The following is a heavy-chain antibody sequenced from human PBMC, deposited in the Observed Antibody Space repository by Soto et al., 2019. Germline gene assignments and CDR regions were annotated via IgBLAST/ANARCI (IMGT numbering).Heavy chain of an antibody. CDR2: ISYSGST. Sequence: PSESLSLTCTVSGGAISAYQWSWIRQPPGKGLEWLGHISYSGSTIYNPSLESRVTISIDTSKNQFSLKLSSVTAADTAFYYCARKYSGLDYWGQGTLVTVSS. J-gene: IGHJ4*02. D-gene: IGHD5-12*01. CDR3: ARKYSGLDY. V-gene: IGHV4-59*01. CDR1: GGAISAYQ.